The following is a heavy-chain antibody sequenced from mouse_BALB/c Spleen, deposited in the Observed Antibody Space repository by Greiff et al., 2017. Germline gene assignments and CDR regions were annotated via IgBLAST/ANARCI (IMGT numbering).Heavy chain of an antibody. V-gene: IGHV5-12-2*01. Sequence: EVMLVESGGGLVKPGGSLKLSCAASGFTFSSYTMSRVSQTPEKRLEWVAYIRNGGGSTNYPDTLKGRFTISRDTAKNTQYLQMSSLKSDDTAMYYCARQEELGRGWFAYWGQGTLVTVSA. D-gene: IGHD4-1*01. CDR1: GFTFSSYT. CDR2: IRNGGGST. J-gene: IGHJ3*01. CDR3: ARQEELGRGWFAY.